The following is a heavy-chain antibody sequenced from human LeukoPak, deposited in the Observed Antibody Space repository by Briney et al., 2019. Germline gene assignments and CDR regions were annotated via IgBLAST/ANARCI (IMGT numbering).Heavy chain of an antibody. J-gene: IGHJ3*02. V-gene: IGHV3-11*06. CDR1: GFTFSDYY. CDR2: ISSSSYT. Sequence: GGSLRLSCAASGFTFSDYYMSWIRQAPGKGLEWVSYISSSSYTNYADSVKGRFTISRDSAKNSLYLQMNSLRAEDTAVYYCARDRRNRAFDIWGQGTMVTVSS. CDR3: ARDRRNRAFDI.